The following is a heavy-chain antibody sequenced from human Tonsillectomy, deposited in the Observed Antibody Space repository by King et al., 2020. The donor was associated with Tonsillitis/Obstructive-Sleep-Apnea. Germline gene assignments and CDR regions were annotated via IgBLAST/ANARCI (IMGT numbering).Heavy chain of an antibody. Sequence: VQLVESGGGVVQPGRSLRLSCAASGFTFSSYGMHWVRQAPGKGLEWVAVISYDGSNKYYADSVKGRFTISRDNSKNTLYLQMNSLRAEDTAVYYCAKERRGDGYCSVCSCHGDYWGQGTLVTVSS. J-gene: IGHJ4*02. CDR3: AKERRGDGYCSVCSCHGDY. D-gene: IGHD2-15*01. CDR1: GFTFSSYG. V-gene: IGHV3-30*18. CDR2: ISYDGSNK.